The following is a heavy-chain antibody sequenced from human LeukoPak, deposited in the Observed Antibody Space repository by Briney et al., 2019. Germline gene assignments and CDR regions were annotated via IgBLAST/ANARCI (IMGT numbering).Heavy chain of an antibody. CDR3: AKRGVVIRVILVGFHKEAYYFDS. J-gene: IGHJ4*02. CDR2: ISGSGGST. Sequence: GGSLRLSCAASGFTFSNAWMSWVRQAPGKGLVWVAGISGSGGSTNYADSVKGRFTISRDNPKNTLYLQMNSLRAEDTAVYFCAKRGVVIRVILVGFHKEAYYFDSWGQGALVTVSS. D-gene: IGHD3-22*01. V-gene: IGHV3-23*01. CDR1: GFTFSNAW.